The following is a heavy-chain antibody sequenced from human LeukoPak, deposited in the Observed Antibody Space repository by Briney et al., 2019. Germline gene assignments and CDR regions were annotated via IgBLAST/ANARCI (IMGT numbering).Heavy chain of an antibody. J-gene: IGHJ4*02. Sequence: GGSLRLSCAASGFTFSSYGMSWVRQAPGKGLEWVSSINWNGGSTGYADSVKGRFTISRDNAKNSLYLQMNSLRAEDTALYYCARGTDYDILTGYFPAYWGQGTLVTVSS. CDR2: INWNGGST. CDR1: GFTFSSYG. D-gene: IGHD3-9*01. V-gene: IGHV3-20*04. CDR3: ARGTDYDILTGYFPAY.